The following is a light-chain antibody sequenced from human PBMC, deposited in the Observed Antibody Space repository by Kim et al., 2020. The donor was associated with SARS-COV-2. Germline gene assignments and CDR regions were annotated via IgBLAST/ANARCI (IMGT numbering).Light chain of an antibody. CDR3: CSFAGCCSFV. Sequence: GQSITITSTGTCSDVGVYNLVSWYQQRPGKAPKLIIYEVTTRPSGVSDRFSGPKSGNTASLTISGLQAEDEADYYCCSFAGCCSFVFGAGTKVTVL. V-gene: IGLV2-23*02. J-gene: IGLJ1*01. CDR1: CSDVGVYNL. CDR2: EVT.